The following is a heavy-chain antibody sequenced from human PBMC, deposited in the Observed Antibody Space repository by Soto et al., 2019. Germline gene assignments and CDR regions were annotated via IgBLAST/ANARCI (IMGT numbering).Heavy chain of an antibody. J-gene: IGHJ6*02. V-gene: IGHV4-30-2*06. Sequence: SETLSLTCTVSGGSITSGGYSWTWIRQSPGKGLEWIGYTYQSGSAYYDPSLKSRVTISVDRSKNQFSLNLTSVTAADTAVYYCARDYYGMDVWGQGTTVTVXS. CDR2: TYQSGSA. CDR3: ARDYYGMDV. CDR1: GGSITSGGYS.